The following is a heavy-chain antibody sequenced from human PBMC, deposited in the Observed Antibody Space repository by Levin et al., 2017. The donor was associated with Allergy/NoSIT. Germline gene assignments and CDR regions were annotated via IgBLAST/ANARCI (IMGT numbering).Heavy chain of an antibody. D-gene: IGHD5-18*01. Sequence: PGGSLRLSCAASGFTFSSYSMNWVRQAPGKGLEWVSYISSSSSTIYYADSVKGRFTISRDNAKNSLYLQMNSLRAEDTAVYYCATAALRSAMAAGAFDIWGQGTMVTVSS. V-gene: IGHV3-48*01. CDR1: GFTFSSYS. CDR2: ISSSSSTI. J-gene: IGHJ3*02. CDR3: ATAALRSAMAAGAFDI.